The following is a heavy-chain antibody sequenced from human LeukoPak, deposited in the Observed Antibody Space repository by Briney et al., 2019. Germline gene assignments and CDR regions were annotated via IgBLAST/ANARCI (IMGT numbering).Heavy chain of an antibody. CDR3: ATVNPYGSGSYLDY. V-gene: IGHV1-24*01. Sequence: GASVKVSCKVSGYTLTELSMHWVRQAPGKGLEWMEGFDPEDGETIYAQKFQGRVTMTEDTSTDTAYMELSSLRSEDTAVYYCATVNPYGSGSYLDYWGQGTLVTVSS. J-gene: IGHJ4*02. CDR2: FDPEDGET. CDR1: GYTLTELS. D-gene: IGHD3-10*01.